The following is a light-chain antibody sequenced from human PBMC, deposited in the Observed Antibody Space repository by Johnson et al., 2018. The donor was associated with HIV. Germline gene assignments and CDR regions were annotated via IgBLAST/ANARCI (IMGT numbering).Light chain of an antibody. CDR3: GTWDSSLSAGV. J-gene: IGLJ1*01. V-gene: IGLV1-51*02. Sequence: QSVLTQPPSVSAAPGQKVTISCSGSSSNIGNNYVSWYQQLPGTAPKLLIYENNKRPSGIPDRFSGSKSGTSATLGITGLQTGDEADYYCGTWDSSLSAGVFGTGTWVTVL. CDR1: SSNIGNNY. CDR2: ENN.